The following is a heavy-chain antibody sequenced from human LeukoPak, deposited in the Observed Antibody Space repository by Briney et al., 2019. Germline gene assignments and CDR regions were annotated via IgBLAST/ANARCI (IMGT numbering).Heavy chain of an antibody. CDR2: ISGSGAST. D-gene: IGHD6-13*01. CDR1: GFTLSTNA. V-gene: IGHV3-23*01. J-gene: IGHJ4*02. CDR3: AKQSAGSAAWYSLHYDF. Sequence: GGSLRLSCLTSGFTLSTNAMSWVRQAPGKGLEWISGISGSGASTYYADSVKGRFTISRDNSKDTLYLQMNGLRAEDTAVYFCAKQSAGSAAWYSLHYDFWGQGTLVTVSS.